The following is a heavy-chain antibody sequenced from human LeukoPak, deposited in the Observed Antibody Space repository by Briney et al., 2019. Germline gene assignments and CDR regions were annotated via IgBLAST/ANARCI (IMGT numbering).Heavy chain of an antibody. J-gene: IGHJ6*02. CDR3: ARDRYSLYSSSSDGMDV. CDR2: IYSGGST. CDR1: GFTLSSYA. V-gene: IGHV3-53*01. D-gene: IGHD6-13*01. Sequence: GGSLRLSCAASGFTLSSYAMSWVRQAPGKGLEWVSVIYSGGSTYYADSVKGRFTISRDNSKNTLYLQMNSLRAEDTAVYYCARDRYSLYSSSSDGMDVWGQGTTVTVSS.